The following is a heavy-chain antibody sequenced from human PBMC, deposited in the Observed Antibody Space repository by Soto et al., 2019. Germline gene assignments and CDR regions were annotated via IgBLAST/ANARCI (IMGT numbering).Heavy chain of an antibody. CDR1: GFTFSSYA. Sequence: GGSLRLSCAASGFTFSSYAMSWVRRAPGKGLEWVSAISGTGGSANYADSVKGRFTISRDNSKNTLYLQMNSLRAEDTAVYYCAKWNSAWYSAHYYFMDVWGKGTTVTVSS. CDR2: ISGTGGSA. D-gene: IGHD6-19*01. CDR3: AKWNSAWYSAHYYFMDV. J-gene: IGHJ6*03. V-gene: IGHV3-23*01.